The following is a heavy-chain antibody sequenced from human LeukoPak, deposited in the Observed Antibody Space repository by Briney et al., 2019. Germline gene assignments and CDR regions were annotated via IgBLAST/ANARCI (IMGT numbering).Heavy chain of an antibody. J-gene: IGHJ4*02. CDR3: ARGPHQQWPPMQY. CDR1: GGSISTSSYH. CDR2: INDSGSS. V-gene: IGHV4-39*07. D-gene: IGHD6-19*01. Sequence: SETLSLTCTVSGGSISTSSYHWTWIRQPPGKGLEYIGEINDSGSSIYNPSLKNRVTISVDTSKKQISVNLTSVTAADTGVYYCARGPHQQWPPMQYWGQGSLVTVSS.